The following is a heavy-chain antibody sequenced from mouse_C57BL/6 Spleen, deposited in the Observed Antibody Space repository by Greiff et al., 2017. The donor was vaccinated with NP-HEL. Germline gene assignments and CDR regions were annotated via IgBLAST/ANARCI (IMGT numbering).Heavy chain of an antibody. J-gene: IGHJ2*01. CDR3: ARWRITTVVPFYFDY. CDR2: IDPNSGGT. D-gene: IGHD1-1*01. CDR1: GYTFTSYW. Sequence: QVQLQQPGAELVKPGASVKLSCKASGYTFTSYWMHWVKQRPGRGLEWIGRIDPNSGGTKYNEKFKSKATLTVDKPSSTAYMQLSSLTSEDSAVYYCARWRITTVVPFYFDYWGQGTTLTVSS. V-gene: IGHV1-72*01.